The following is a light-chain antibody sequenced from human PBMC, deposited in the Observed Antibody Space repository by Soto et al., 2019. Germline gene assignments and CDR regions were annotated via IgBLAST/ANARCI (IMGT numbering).Light chain of an antibody. CDR3: QVWDSSSDHPV. CDR2: YDS. Sequence: SYELTQPPSVSVAPGKTARITCVGNNIRSKSVHWYQQKPGQAPVLVIYYDSDRPSGIPERFSGSNSGNTATLTISRVEAGDEADYYCQVWDSSSDHPVFGGGTKLTVL. CDR1: NIRSKS. V-gene: IGLV3-21*04. J-gene: IGLJ2*01.